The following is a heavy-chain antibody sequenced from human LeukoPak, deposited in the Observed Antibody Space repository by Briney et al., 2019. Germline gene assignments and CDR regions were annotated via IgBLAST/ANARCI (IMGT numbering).Heavy chain of an antibody. D-gene: IGHD3-3*01. CDR3: ARHQSNYDFWSGYYRNGMDV. Sequence: SETLSLTCAVYGGSFSGYYWSWIRQPPGKGLEWIGYIYYSGSTNYNPSLKSRVTISVDTSKNQFSLKLSSVTAADTAVYYCARHQSNYDFWSGYYRNGMDVWGQGTTVTVSS. CDR1: GGSFSGYY. V-gene: IGHV4-59*08. J-gene: IGHJ6*02. CDR2: IYYSGST.